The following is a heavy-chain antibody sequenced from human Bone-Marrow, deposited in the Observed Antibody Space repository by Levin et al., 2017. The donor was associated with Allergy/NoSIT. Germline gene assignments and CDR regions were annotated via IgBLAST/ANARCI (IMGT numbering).Heavy chain of an antibody. Sequence: KSGGSLRLSCTVSGGSVSSDTYYWSWIRQPPGKGLEWIGYISSSGSTSYNPSLMSRVTISVHPSKNQFSLKLPSVTPADTAVYYCARLGPSSHYYYMDVWGKGTTVTVSS. J-gene: IGHJ6*03. CDR2: ISSSGST. CDR1: GGSVSSDTYY. CDR3: ARLGPSSHYYYMDV. V-gene: IGHV4-61*01. D-gene: IGHD7-27*01.